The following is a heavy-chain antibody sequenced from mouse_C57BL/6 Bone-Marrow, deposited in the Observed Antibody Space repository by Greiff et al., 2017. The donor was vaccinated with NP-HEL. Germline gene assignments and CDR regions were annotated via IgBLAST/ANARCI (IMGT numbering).Heavy chain of an antibody. V-gene: IGHV3-6*01. CDR1: GYSITSGYY. Sequence: ESGPGLVKPSQCLSLTCSVTGYSITSGYYWNWIRQFPGNKLEWMGYISYDGSNNYNPSLKNRISITRDTSKNQFFLKLNSVTTEDTATYYCARVSGFAYWGQGTLVTVSA. CDR2: ISYDGSN. CDR3: ARVSGFAY. J-gene: IGHJ3*01.